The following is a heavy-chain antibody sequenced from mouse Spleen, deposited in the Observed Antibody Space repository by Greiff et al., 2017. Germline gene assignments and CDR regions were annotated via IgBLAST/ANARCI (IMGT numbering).Heavy chain of an antibody. J-gene: IGHJ4*01. V-gene: IGHV5-6*01. CDR3: ARQYYYGSDAMDY. D-gene: IGHD1-1*01. Sequence: EVKLMESGGDLVKPGGSLKLSCAASGFTFSSYGMSWVRQTPDKRLEWVATISSGGSYTYYPDSVKGRFTISRDNAKNTLYLQMSSLKSEDTAMYYCARQYYYGSDAMDYWGQGTSVTVSS. CDR1: GFTFSSYG. CDR2: ISSGGSYT.